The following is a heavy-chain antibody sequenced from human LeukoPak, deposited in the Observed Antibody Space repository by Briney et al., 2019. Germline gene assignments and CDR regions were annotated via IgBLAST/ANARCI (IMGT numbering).Heavy chain of an antibody. CDR3: AREADYYDSSGYFDY. V-gene: IGHV3-53*01. CDR2: IYSGGST. J-gene: IGHJ4*02. D-gene: IGHD3-22*01. Sequence: PGGSLRLSCAASGFTFSSNYMSWVRQAPGKGLEWVSVIYSGGSTYYADSVMGRFTISRDNSKNTLYLQMSSLRAEDTAVYYCAREADYYDSSGYFDYWGQGTLVTVSS. CDR1: GFTFSSNY.